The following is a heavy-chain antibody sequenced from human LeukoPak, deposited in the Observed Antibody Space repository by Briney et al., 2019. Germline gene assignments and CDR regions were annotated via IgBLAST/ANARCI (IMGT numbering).Heavy chain of an antibody. J-gene: IGHJ3*02. Sequence: GGSLRLSCAASGFTFSSYSMNWVRQAPGKGLEWVSCISSSSSYIYYADSVKGRFTISRDNAKNTLYLQMNSLRAEDTAVYYCARSKPWGYSSSWNGAFDIWGQGTMVTVSS. CDR3: ARSKPWGYSSSWNGAFDI. D-gene: IGHD6-13*01. CDR2: ISSSSSYI. CDR1: GFTFSSYS. V-gene: IGHV3-21*01.